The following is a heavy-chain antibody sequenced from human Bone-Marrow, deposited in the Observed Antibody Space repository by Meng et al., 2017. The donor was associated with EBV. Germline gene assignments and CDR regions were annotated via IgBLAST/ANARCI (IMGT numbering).Heavy chain of an antibody. D-gene: IGHD4-17*01. V-gene: IGHV1-69*06. J-gene: IGHJ4*02. CDR3: ARDTHDYGDLTFFDY. Sequence: QVRLGQSGAEVKKPGSAVKGSCKAPGGTFSSYAISWVRQAPGQGLEWMGGIIPIFGTANYAQKFQGRVTITADKSTSTAYMELSSLRSEDTAVYYCARDTHDYGDLTFFDYWGQGTLVTVSS. CDR2: IIPIFGTA. CDR1: GGTFSSYA.